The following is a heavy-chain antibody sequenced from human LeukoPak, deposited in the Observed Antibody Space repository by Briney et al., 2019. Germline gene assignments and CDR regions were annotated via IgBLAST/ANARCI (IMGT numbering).Heavy chain of an antibody. CDR1: GFTVSSNY. CDR2: IYSGGST. V-gene: IGHV3-66*01. CDR3: ARGKEASAFDI. J-gene: IGHJ3*02. Sequence: GGSLRLSCAASGFTVSSNYMSWVRQAPGKGLEWVSVIYSGGSTYYADSVKGRFTISRDNSKNTLYLQMNSLRAEDTAVYYCARGKEASAFDIWGQGTMVTVSS. D-gene: IGHD5-12*01.